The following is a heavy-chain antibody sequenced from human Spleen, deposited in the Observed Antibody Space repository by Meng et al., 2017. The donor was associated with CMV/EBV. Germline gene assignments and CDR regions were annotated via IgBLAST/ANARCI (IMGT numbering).Heavy chain of an antibody. CDR3: ASREGGY. CDR2: ISSSSTYI. V-gene: IGHV3-21*01. Sequence: GESLKISCAVSRFTLRSYEMSWVRQAPGKGLEWVSSISSSSTYIHYADSVKGRFTISRDNAKNSLYLQMTSLRAEDTAVYYCASREGGYWGQGTLVTVSS. CDR1: RFTLRSYE. J-gene: IGHJ4*02. D-gene: IGHD3-10*01.